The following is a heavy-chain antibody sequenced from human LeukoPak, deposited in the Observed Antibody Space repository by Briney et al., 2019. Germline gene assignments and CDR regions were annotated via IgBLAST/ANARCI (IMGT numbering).Heavy chain of an antibody. CDR3: ASDLWNFYDSSGYYRDFDY. CDR2: MNPNSGNT. CDR1: GYTFTSYD. D-gene: IGHD3-22*01. V-gene: IGHV1-8*01. J-gene: IGHJ4*02. Sequence: GASVKVSCKASGYTFTSYDINWVRQATGQGLEWMGWMNPNSGNTGYAQKFQGRVTMTRNTSISTAYMELSSLRSEDTAVYYCASDLWNFYDSSGYYRDFDYWGQGTLVTVSS.